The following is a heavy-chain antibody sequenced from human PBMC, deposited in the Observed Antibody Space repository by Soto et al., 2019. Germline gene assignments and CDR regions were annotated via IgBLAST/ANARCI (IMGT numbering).Heavy chain of an antibody. D-gene: IGHD2-15*01. CDR2: ISAYNGNT. CDR3: ARDPATTTYYYYYYMDG. V-gene: IGHV1-18*01. Sequence: ASVKVSCKASGYTFTSYGISWVRQAPGQGLEWMGWISAYNGNTNYAQKLQGRVTMTTDTSTSTAYMELRSLRSDDTAVYYCARDPATTTYYYYYYMDGWGKGTTVTVAS. CDR1: GYTFTSYG. J-gene: IGHJ6*03.